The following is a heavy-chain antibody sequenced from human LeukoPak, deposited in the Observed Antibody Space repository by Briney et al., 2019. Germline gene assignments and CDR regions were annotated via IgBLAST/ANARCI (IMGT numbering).Heavy chain of an antibody. Sequence: SETLSLTCTVSGGSISSYYWSWIRQPPGKGLEWIGYIYYSGSTNYNPSLKSRVTISVDTSKNQFSLTLSSVTAADTAVYYCARGGWGYYGSGSYYNTGSDWFDPWGQGTLVTVSS. CDR3: ARGGWGYYGSGSYYNTGSDWFDP. CDR1: GGSISSYY. V-gene: IGHV4-59*01. D-gene: IGHD3-10*01. CDR2: IYYSGST. J-gene: IGHJ5*02.